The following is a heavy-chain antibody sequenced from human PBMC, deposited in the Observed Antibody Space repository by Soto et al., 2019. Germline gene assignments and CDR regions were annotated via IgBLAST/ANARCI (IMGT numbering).Heavy chain of an antibody. CDR3: AKERGVLDAFDI. V-gene: IGHV3-30*18. CDR1: GFTFSSFV. D-gene: IGHD3-10*01. CDR2: ISSDGNNL. Sequence: QVQLVESGGGVVQPGTSLRLSCAASGFTFSSFVIHWVRQAPGKGLEWLAVISSDGNNLYYADSVKGRFTISRDNSKKTLYLQVNSLRAEDTAVDFCAKERGVLDAFDIWGQGTMVTVSS. J-gene: IGHJ3*02.